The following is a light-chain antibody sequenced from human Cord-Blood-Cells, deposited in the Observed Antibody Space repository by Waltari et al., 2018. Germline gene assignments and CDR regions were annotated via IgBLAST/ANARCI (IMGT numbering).Light chain of an antibody. CDR1: SSDVGSYNR. V-gene: IGLV2-18*02. CDR3: SSYTSSSTVPVV. Sequence: QSALTQPPSVSGSPGQSVTIPCTGTSSDVGSYNRVSWYQQPPGTAPTLMIYEVSNRPSGVPDRFSGSKSGNTASLTISGLQAEDEADYYCSSYTSSSTVPVVFGGGTKLTVL. J-gene: IGLJ2*01. CDR2: EVS.